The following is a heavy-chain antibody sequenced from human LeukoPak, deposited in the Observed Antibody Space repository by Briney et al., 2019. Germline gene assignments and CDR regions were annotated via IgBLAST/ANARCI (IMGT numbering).Heavy chain of an antibody. CDR1: GFTFSSYG. Sequence: GGSLRLSCAASGFTFSSYGMHWVRQAPGKGLEWVAVISYDGSNKYYADSVKGRFTIPRDNSKNTLYLQMNSLRAEDTAVYYCAKDQGGSYTDAFDIWGQGTMVTVSS. CDR2: ISYDGSNK. V-gene: IGHV3-30*18. J-gene: IGHJ3*02. CDR3: AKDQGGSYTDAFDI. D-gene: IGHD1-26*01.